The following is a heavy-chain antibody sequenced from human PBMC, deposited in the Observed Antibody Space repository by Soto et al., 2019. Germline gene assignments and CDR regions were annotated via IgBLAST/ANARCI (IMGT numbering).Heavy chain of an antibody. CDR1: GYTFSNYG. Sequence: ASVKVSCKTSGYTFSNYGITWVRQAPGQPLEWLGWISLYSDGTSYAQKFRGRVSMTTDTSTTTAYMELRSLRSDDTAVYYCARVVPGAEAWFGPWGQGTLVTVSS. V-gene: IGHV1-18*01. J-gene: IGHJ5*02. CDR2: ISLYSDGT. CDR3: ARVVPGAEAWFGP.